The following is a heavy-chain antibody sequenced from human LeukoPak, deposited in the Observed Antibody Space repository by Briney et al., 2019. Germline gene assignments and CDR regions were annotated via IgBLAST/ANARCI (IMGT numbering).Heavy chain of an antibody. V-gene: IGHV1-2*02. D-gene: IGHD2-2*01. CDR2: INPNSGGT. CDR3: ARAYEGYCSSISCYWNNWFDP. J-gene: IGHJ5*02. CDR1: GYTFTGYY. Sequence: ASVKVSCKASGYTFTGYYMHWVRQAPGQGLEWMGWINPNSGGTNYAQKFQGRVTMTRDTSISTAYMELSRLRSDDTAVYYCARAYEGYCSSISCYWNNWFDPWGQGTLVTVSS.